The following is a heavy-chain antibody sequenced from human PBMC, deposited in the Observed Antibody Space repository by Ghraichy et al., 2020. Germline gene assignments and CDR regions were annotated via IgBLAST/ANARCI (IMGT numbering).Heavy chain of an antibody. CDR2: IYPGDSDT. CDR1: GYSFTSYW. V-gene: IGHV5-51*01. CDR3: ATKTPSEKDYDGEFYYYYYMDV. J-gene: IGHJ6*03. Sequence: GESLNISCKGSGYSFTSYWIGWVRQMPGKGLEWMGIIYPGDSDTRYSPSFQGQVTISADKSISTAYLQWSSLKASDTAMYYCATKTPSEKDYDGEFYYYYYMDVWGKGTTVTVSS. D-gene: IGHD3-10*01.